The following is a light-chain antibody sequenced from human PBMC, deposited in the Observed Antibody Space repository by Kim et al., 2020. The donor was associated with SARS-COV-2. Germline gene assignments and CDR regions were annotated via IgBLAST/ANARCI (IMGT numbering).Light chain of an antibody. CDR1: SLRSYY. J-gene: IGLJ2*01. CDR2: GKN. Sequence: VALGQTVRITCQGDSLRSYYATWYQQKPGQAPILVIYGKNNRPSGIPDRFSGSSSGNTASLTITGTQAGDEADYYCNSRDSNDNVVFGGGTQLTVL. CDR3: NSRDSNDNVV. V-gene: IGLV3-19*01.